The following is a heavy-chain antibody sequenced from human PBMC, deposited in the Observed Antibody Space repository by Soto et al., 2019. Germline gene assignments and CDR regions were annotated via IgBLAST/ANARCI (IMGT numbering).Heavy chain of an antibody. CDR3: ASNIAARLYANVFDP. CDR1: GGSISSGGYY. CDR2: IYYSGST. V-gene: IGHV4-31*03. J-gene: IGHJ5*02. D-gene: IGHD6-6*01. Sequence: QVQLQESGPGLVKPSQTLSLTCTVSGGSISSGGYYWSWIRQHPGKGLEWIGYIYYSGSTYYNPSLKSRDTISVHESKNQFSLKLSSVTAADTAVYYCASNIAARLYANVFDPWGQGTLVTVSS.